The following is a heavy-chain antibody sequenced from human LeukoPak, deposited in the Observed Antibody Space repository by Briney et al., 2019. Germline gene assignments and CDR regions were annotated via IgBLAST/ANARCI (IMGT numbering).Heavy chain of an antibody. J-gene: IGHJ2*01. CDR3: ARGDGDYAGGYFDL. CDR1: GFTFSSYG. V-gene: IGHV3-33*01. D-gene: IGHD4-17*01. CDR2: IWYDGSNK. Sequence: SGRSLRLSCAASGFTFSSYGMHWVRQDPGKGLEWVAVIWYDGSNKYYADSVKGRFTISRDNSKNTLYLQMNSLRAEDTAVYYCARGDGDYAGGYFDLWGRGTLVTVSS.